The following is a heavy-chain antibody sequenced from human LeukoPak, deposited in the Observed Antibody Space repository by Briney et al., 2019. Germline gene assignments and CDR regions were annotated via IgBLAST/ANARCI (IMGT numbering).Heavy chain of an antibody. V-gene: IGHV3-7*01. Sequence: PGGSLRLSCAASGFTFNNYWLTWVRQAPGKGLEWVAKISQDGSEKYYVDSVKGRFTISRDSGKNSLYLQMNSLRAEDTAVYYCAKGSGYCSSTSCYSWGYFDYWGQGTLVTVSS. J-gene: IGHJ4*02. CDR3: AKGSGYCSSTSCYSWGYFDY. D-gene: IGHD2-2*01. CDR1: GFTFNNYW. CDR2: ISQDGSEK.